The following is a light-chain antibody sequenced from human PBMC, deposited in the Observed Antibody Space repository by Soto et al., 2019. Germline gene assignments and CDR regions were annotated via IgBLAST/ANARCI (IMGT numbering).Light chain of an antibody. CDR3: RLYTNSSTRV. CDR1: SSDVGGYNY. CDR2: EDS. Sequence: QSALTQPASVSGSTGQSITISCTGTSSDVGGYNYVSWYQQHAGKAPKLMIYEDSNRPSRVSKRFSGYKSGNTASLTISGLQAEDEADYYCRLYTNSSTRVFGGGTKVTVL. J-gene: IGLJ2*01. V-gene: IGLV2-14*01.